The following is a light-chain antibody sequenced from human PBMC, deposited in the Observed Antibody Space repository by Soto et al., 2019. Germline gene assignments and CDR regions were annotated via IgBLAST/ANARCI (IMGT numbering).Light chain of an antibody. CDR1: RSDIGSNF. J-gene: IGLJ1*01. CDR2: NSN. V-gene: IGLV1-44*01. CDR3: AAWDDSLTGPV. Sequence: QSVLSQPPSASGTPGQTVIISCSGSRSDIGSNFVNWYQHLPGTAHKLLIYNSNQRPSGVPDRCSGSKSGTSASLAISGLQSEDEADYYCAAWDDSLTGPVFGTGTKVTVL.